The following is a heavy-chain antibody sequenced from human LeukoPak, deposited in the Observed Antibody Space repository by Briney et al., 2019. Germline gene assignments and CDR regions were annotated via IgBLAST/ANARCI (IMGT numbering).Heavy chain of an antibody. V-gene: IGHV4-4*07. D-gene: IGHD4-17*01. CDR2: IYTSGST. J-gene: IGHJ4*02. CDR3: ARVFYGDYESLYYFDY. Sequence: PSETLSLTCTVSGGSISSYYWSWIRQPAGKGLEWIGRIYTSGSTNYNPSLKSRVTMSVDTSKNQFSLKLSSVTVADTAVYYCARVFYGDYESLYYFDYWGQGTLVTVSS. CDR1: GGSISSYY.